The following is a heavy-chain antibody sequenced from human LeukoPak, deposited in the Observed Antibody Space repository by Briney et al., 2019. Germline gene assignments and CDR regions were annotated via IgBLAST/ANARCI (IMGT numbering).Heavy chain of an antibody. Sequence: GGSLRLSCAASGFTVSRNYMSWVRQAPGKGLEWVSLIYSDGSTYYVDSVKGRFTISRDKSKNTLYLQMNSLRVEDTAVYYCARENARLLGLAGLKIHLTSTDYYYYYMDVWGKGTTVTVSS. CDR3: ARENARLLGLAGLKIHLTSTDYYYYYMDV. J-gene: IGHJ6*03. CDR1: GFTVSRNY. CDR2: IYSDGST. D-gene: IGHD6-6*01. V-gene: IGHV3-53*01.